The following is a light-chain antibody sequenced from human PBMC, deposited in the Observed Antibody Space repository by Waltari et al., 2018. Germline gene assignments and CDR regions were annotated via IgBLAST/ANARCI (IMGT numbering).Light chain of an antibody. CDR2: DTS. Sequence: DIQMTQSPSSLSASVGDRVTITCRASQSISTYLYWYQQKPGKAPKLLISDTSSLQSGVPSRFSGRGSGTDFTLTISSLQAEDLATYYCQQSYSPLSTFGQGTKVEIK. V-gene: IGKV1-39*01. CDR1: QSISTY. CDR3: QQSYSPLST. J-gene: IGKJ1*01.